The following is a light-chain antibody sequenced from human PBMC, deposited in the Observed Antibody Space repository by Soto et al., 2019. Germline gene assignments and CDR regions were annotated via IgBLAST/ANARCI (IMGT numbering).Light chain of an antibody. CDR2: GNS. J-gene: IGLJ1*01. CDR1: SSNIGAGHE. CDR3: QSYGTGLSGLYV. Sequence: QSVLTQPPSVSGAPGKRVTISCTGSSSNIGAGHELHWYQQLPGTAPKLLIYGNSNRPSGVPDRFSVSKSGASASLAISGLRAEDEGDYFCQSYGTGLSGLYVFGTGTKVTVL. V-gene: IGLV1-40*01.